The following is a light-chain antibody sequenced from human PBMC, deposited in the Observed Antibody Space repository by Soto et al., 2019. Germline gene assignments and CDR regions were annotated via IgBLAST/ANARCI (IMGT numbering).Light chain of an antibody. V-gene: IGKV1-5*01. CDR3: LQYSSHSWT. Sequence: DIQMTQSPSTLSASLGDTVTVTCRASQSVSGWLAWYQQKPGKAPKLLIFDASSLKSAVPSRFSGSGSGTEFTLTISRLQPDDVETYYCLQYSSHSWTFGQGTKVDIK. CDR1: QSVSGW. CDR2: DAS. J-gene: IGKJ1*01.